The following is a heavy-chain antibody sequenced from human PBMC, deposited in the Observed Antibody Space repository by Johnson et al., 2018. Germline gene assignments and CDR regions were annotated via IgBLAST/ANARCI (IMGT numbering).Heavy chain of an antibody. CDR1: GFTFSSYG. J-gene: IGHJ6*02. CDR2: ISYDGSNK. Sequence: QVQLVQSGGGVVQPGRSLRLSCVASGFTFSSYGMHWVRQAPGKGLEWVAVISYDGSNKYYADSVKGRFTISRDNSKNTLYLQMNSLRAEDTAVYYCARDNLEYGMDVWGQGTTVTVSS. CDR3: ARDNLEYGMDV. V-gene: IGHV3-30*03.